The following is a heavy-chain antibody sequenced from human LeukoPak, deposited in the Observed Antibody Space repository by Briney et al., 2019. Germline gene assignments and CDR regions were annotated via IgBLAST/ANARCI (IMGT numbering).Heavy chain of an antibody. CDR1: GGSFSGYY. J-gene: IGHJ4*02. Sequence: SETLSLTCAVYGGSFSGYYWSWIRQPPGKGLEWIGEINHSGSTNYNPSLKSRVTISVDTSKNQFSLKLSSVTAADTAVYYCAREGYYDSSGYYILPNYFDYWGQGTLVTVSS. CDR3: AREGYYDSSGYYILPNYFDY. D-gene: IGHD3-22*01. CDR2: INHSGST. V-gene: IGHV4-34*01.